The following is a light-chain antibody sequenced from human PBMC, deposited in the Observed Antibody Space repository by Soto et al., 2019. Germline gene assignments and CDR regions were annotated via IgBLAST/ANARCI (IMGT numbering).Light chain of an antibody. V-gene: IGKV1-12*01. CDR2: AAS. CDR1: QGISRW. J-gene: IGKJ4*01. Sequence: DIQMTQSPSSVSASVGDRVTITCRESQGISRWVAWYQQRPGNAPKLLIYAASSLQSGVPSRFSGTGSGTDFTLTISSLQPDDFATYYCQEADSFPLTFGGGTKVEIK. CDR3: QEADSFPLT.